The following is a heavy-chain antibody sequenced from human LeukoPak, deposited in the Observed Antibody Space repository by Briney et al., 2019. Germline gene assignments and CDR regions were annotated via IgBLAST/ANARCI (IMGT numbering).Heavy chain of an antibody. Sequence: SEALSLTCTFSGSSFSSSYFWGWIRQPPRKGGEGIGSIYHSGITYYTSSLKSRVTISVDTSKNQFSLKLSSVTAADTAVYYCARAPMPNYYYYYMDVWGKGTTVTVSS. CDR2: IYHSGIT. D-gene: IGHD2-2*01. CDR1: GSSFSSSYF. CDR3: ARAPMPNYYYYYMDV. V-gene: IGHV4-38-2*02. J-gene: IGHJ6*03.